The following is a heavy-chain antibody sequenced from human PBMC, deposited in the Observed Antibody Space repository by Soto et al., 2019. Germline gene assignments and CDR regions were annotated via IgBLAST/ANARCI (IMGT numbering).Heavy chain of an antibody. V-gene: IGHV4-39*07. CDR3: ARHVYPLS. D-gene: IGHD2-2*02. CDR1: GDSLSAGPYH. CDR2: VYNSGST. Sequence: SETLSLTCSVSGDSLSAGPYHWGWIRQPPGKGLEWIGNVYNSGSTSYSPSFQGQVTISADKSISTAYLQWSSLKASDTAMYYCARHVYPLSWGQGTLVTVSS. J-gene: IGHJ5*02.